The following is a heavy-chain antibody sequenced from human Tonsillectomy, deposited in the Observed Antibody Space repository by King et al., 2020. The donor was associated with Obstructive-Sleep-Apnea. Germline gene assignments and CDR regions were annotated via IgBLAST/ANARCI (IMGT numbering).Heavy chain of an antibody. D-gene: IGHD6-25*01. V-gene: IGHV3-74*01. CDR3: VKENPARPFDY. CDR2: IDSAGIRT. CDR1: GFTFSSYW. Sequence: VQLVESGGGLVQPGGSLRLSCAASGFTFSSYWMHWVRQAPGKGLLWISRIDSAGIRTNYADSVKGRFTISRDNAKNTLYLEMNSLRAEDTAVYYCVKENPARPFDYWGQGTLVTVSS. J-gene: IGHJ4*02.